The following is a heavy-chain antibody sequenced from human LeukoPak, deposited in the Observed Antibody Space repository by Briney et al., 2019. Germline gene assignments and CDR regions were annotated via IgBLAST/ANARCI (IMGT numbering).Heavy chain of an antibody. V-gene: IGHV1-8*01. D-gene: IGHD3-9*01. J-gene: IGHJ4*02. CDR1: GYTFTSYD. CDR2: MNPNSGNT. Sequence: ASVKVSCKASGYTFTSYDINWVRQATGQGLELMGWMNPNSGNTGYAQKFQGRVTMTRDTSISTAYMELSSLRSEDTAVYYCAGPVDDILTGWVNWGQGTLVTVSS. CDR3: AGPVDDILTGWVN.